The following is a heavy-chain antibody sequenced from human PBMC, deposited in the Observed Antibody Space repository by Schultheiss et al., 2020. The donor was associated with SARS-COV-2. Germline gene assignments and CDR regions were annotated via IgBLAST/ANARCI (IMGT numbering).Heavy chain of an antibody. D-gene: IGHD3-10*01. CDR3: ARPRITMVRGVMSKSNWFDP. Sequence: SETLSLTCTVSGGSISSGGYYWSWIRQHPGKGLEWIGYIYYSGSTYYNPSLKSRVTISVDTSKNQFSLKLSSVTAADTAVYYCARPRITMVRGVMSKSNWFDPWGQGTLVTVSS. J-gene: IGHJ5*02. CDR2: IYYSGST. V-gene: IGHV4-31*03. CDR1: GGSISSGGYY.